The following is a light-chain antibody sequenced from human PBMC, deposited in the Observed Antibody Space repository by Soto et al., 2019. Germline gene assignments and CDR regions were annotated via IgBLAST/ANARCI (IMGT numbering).Light chain of an antibody. J-gene: IGLJ3*02. CDR1: INDIHYYNY. CDR2: GVS. Sequence: QSALTQPASVSGSPGQSITTSCTGTINDIHYYNYVSWYQQHPDKAPKLIIYGVSNRPSGVSVRFSGSKSGNTASLTISGLQAEDEAEYYCSAYTVSRKIVFGGGTKLTVL. V-gene: IGLV2-14*01. CDR3: SAYTVSRKIV.